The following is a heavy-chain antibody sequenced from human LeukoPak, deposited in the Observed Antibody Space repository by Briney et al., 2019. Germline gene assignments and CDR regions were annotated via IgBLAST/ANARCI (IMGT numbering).Heavy chain of an antibody. CDR3: ARLSKDTVVLPAAMAHYFDY. J-gene: IGHJ4*02. Sequence: SETLSLTCTVSGGSISGYYWSWIRQPPGKGLQFIGYIHCTGSTNYNPSLESRVTLSVDTSKNQFSLKLRSVTAADTAVYYCARLSKDTVVLPAAMAHYFDYWGQGTLVTVSS. CDR2: IHCTGST. V-gene: IGHV4-59*08. D-gene: IGHD2-2*01. CDR1: GGSISGYY.